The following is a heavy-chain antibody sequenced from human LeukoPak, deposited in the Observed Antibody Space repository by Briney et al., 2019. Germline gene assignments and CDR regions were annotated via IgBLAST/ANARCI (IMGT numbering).Heavy chain of an antibody. Sequence: GGSLRLSCAASGFTVSSNYMSWVRQAPGKGLEWVSVIYSGGSTYYADSVKGRFTISRDNSKNTLYLQMNSLRAEDTAVYYCAKVKSIRSASSGSYFDYWGQGTLVTVSS. CDR3: AKVKSIRSASSGSYFDY. CDR2: IYSGGST. V-gene: IGHV3-53*01. J-gene: IGHJ4*02. D-gene: IGHD3-22*01. CDR1: GFTVSSNY.